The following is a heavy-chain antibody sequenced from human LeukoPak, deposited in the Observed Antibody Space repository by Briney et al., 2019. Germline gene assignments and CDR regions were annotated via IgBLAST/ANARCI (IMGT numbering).Heavy chain of an antibody. Sequence: GASVTVACQASGYTFRTFGVSWVRQAPGQGLEWMAWINIYDGNIKYAQKVQGRVTVTTDTATNTVYMELTSLKSDDTAVYYCARGFCTSFSCDGWFDPWGQGTLVTVSS. CDR2: INIYDGNI. CDR3: ARGFCTSFSCDGWFDP. D-gene: IGHD2-2*01. J-gene: IGHJ5*02. V-gene: IGHV1-18*01. CDR1: GYTFRTFG.